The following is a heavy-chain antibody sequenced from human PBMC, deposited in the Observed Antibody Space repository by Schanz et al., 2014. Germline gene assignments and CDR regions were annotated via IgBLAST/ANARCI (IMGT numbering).Heavy chain of an antibody. D-gene: IGHD6-13*01. CDR2: ISSSSSYI. J-gene: IGHJ4*01. V-gene: IGHV3-21*01. Sequence: VQMVESGGGVVQPGRSLRLSCAASGFAFSVYGMHWVRQAPGKGLEWVSSISSSSSYIYYADSVKGRFTISRDNAKSSLYLQMNGLRAEDTAVYYCAREQIMAAAGLVDYWGHGTLGTVSS. CDR3: AREQIMAAAGLVDY. CDR1: GFAFSVYG.